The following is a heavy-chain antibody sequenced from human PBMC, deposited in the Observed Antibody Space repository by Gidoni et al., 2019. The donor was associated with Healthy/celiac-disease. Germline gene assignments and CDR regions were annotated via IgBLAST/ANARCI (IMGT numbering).Heavy chain of an antibody. CDR2: IYPGDSDT. CDR3: ARLIAVAGRVGVYYYDGMDV. D-gene: IGHD6-19*01. CDR1: GYRFTSYW. Sequence: VQLVQSGAAVRKPGESLKISCKGSGYRFTSYWIRWVRQMPGKGLEWMWIIYPGDSDTRYNPAFQVQVTITADKASGTAYLQWSSLKASDTAMYYCARLIAVAGRVGVYYYDGMDVWGQGTTVTVSS. V-gene: IGHV5-51*01. J-gene: IGHJ6*02.